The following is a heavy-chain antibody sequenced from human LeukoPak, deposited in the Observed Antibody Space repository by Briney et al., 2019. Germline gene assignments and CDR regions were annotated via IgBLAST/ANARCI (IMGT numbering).Heavy chain of an antibody. V-gene: IGHV4-39*01. J-gene: IGHJ4*02. D-gene: IGHD4-17*01. CDR2: VFYSGTT. CDR1: GGSISSGSYY. Sequence: SETLSLTCTVSGGSISSGSYYWGWIRQPPGKGLEWLGTVFYSGTTYYNPSLKSRVTISVDTPKNQFSLGLRSVTAADTAVYYCARLDSGDYFFDYWGQGTLVTVSS. CDR3: ARLDSGDYFFDY.